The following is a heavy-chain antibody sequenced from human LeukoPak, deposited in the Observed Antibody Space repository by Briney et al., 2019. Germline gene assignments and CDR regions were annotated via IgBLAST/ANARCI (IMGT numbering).Heavy chain of an antibody. CDR1: GNYW. D-gene: IGHD2/OR15-2a*01. CDR2: INSDGSWT. J-gene: IGHJ4*02. CDR3: VSFYEAY. V-gene: IGHV3-74*01. Sequence: GGSLRLSCAASGNYWMHWVRQAPGKGLVWVSHINSDGSWTSYADSVKGRFTISKDNAKNTVYLQMNSLRAEDTAVYYCVSFYEAYWGRGTLVAVSS.